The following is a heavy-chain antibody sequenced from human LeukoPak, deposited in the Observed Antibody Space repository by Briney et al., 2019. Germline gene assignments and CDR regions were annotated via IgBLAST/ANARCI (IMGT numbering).Heavy chain of an antibody. CDR1: GGSISTFY. CDR3: ARALPNTDNYNWAFDI. V-gene: IGHV4-4*07. J-gene: IGHJ3*02. D-gene: IGHD5-24*01. CDR2: IHTSGST. Sequence: SGTLSLTCTVSGGSISTFYWNWIRQPAGKGLEWIGRIHTSGSTKYNPSLKSRVTISVDKSNNQFSLKLNYVTAAGTAMYYCARALPNTDNYNWAFDIWGQGTMVTVSS.